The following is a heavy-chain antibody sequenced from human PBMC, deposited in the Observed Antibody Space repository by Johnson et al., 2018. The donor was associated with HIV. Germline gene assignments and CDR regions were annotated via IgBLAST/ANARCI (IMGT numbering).Heavy chain of an antibody. CDR1: GFTFSSYA. J-gene: IGHJ3*02. CDR3: ARDAGSSSSWGALEI. D-gene: IGHD6-6*01. V-gene: IGHV3-30-3*01. Sequence: VQLVESGGGVVQPGRSLRLSCAASGFTFSSYAMHWVRQAPGKGLEWVAVISYDGSNKYYADSVKGRFTISRDNSKNTLYLQMNSLRAEDTAVYYWARDAGSSSSWGALEIWGQGTMVTVSS. CDR2: ISYDGSNK.